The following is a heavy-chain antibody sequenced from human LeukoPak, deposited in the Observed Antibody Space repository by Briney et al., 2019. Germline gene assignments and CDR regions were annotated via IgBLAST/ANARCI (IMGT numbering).Heavy chain of an antibody. CDR2: INHSGST. V-gene: IGHV4-34*01. CDR1: GGSFSGYY. J-gene: IGHJ4*02. D-gene: IGHD3-10*01. Sequence: PSETLSLTCAVYGGSFSGYYWSWIRQPPGKGLEWIGEINHSGSTNYNPSLKSRVTISVDASKNQFSLKLSSVTAADTAVYYCARGYELLWSYWGQGTLVTVSS. CDR3: ARGYELLWSY.